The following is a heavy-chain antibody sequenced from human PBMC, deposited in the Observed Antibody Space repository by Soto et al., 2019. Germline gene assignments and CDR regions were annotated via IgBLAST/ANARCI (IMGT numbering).Heavy chain of an antibody. CDR1: GYTFTSYY. CDR3: ARESIQAPTTPDAFDI. V-gene: IGHV1-46*01. CDR2: INPSGGST. Sequence: GASVKVSCKASGYTFTSYYMHWVRQAPGQGLEWMGIINPSGGSTSYAQKFQGRVTMTRDTSTSTVYMELSSLRSEDTAVYYCARESIQAPTTPDAFDIWGQGTMVTVSS. J-gene: IGHJ3*02. D-gene: IGHD6-6*01.